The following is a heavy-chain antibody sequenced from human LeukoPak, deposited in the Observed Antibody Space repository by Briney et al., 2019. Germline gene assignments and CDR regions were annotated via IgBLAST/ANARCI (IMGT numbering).Heavy chain of an antibody. Sequence: SETLCLTCAVSGGSISSSSYYWGWIRQPPGKGLEWIESIYHSGSTYYNPSLKSRVTISVDTSKNQFSLKLSSVTAADTAVYYCARTPSRGPFARFDYWGQGTLVTVSS. CDR2: IYHSGST. CDR3: ARTPSRGPFARFDY. CDR1: GGSISSSSYY. V-gene: IGHV4-39*07. J-gene: IGHJ4*02. D-gene: IGHD1-26*01.